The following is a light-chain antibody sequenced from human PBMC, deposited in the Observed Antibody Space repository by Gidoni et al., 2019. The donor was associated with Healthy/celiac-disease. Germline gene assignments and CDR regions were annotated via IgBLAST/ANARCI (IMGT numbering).Light chain of an antibody. CDR3: QQYGSSPLYT. CDR1: QSVSSSY. Sequence: ELVLTQSPGTLSLSPGERATRSCRASQSVSSSYLAWYQQKPGQAPRLLIDGASSRATGIPDRFSGSGSGTDFTRTISRLEPEDFAVYYCQQYGSSPLYTFGQGTKLEIK. V-gene: IGKV3-20*01. CDR2: GAS. J-gene: IGKJ2*01.